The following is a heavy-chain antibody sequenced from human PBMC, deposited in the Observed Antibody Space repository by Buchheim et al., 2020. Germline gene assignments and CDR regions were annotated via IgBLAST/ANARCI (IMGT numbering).Heavy chain of an antibody. CDR3: AKDRTGYGSSWYDY. J-gene: IGHJ4*02. D-gene: IGHD6-13*01. CDR2: ISGSGGST. V-gene: IGHV3-23*01. Sequence: EVQLLESGGGLVQPGGSLRLSCAASGFTFSSYAINWVRQAPGKGLEWVSDISGSGGSTYYADSVKGRFTISRDNSKNTLYLQMNSLKAEDTAVYYCAKDRTGYGSSWYDYWGQGTL. CDR1: GFTFSSYA.